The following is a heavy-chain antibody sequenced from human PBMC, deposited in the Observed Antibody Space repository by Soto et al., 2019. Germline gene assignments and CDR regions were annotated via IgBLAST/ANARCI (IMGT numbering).Heavy chain of an antibody. D-gene: IGHD5-12*01. CDR2: IYYSGST. J-gene: IGHJ4*02. CDR3: ARGGDGYNSDY. V-gene: IGHV4-30-4*01. CDR1: GGSISSGVYY. Sequence: SETLSLTCTVSGGSISSGVYYWSWIRQPPGKGLEWIGYIYYSGSTYYNPSLKSRVTISVDTSKNQFSLKLSSVTAADTAVYYCARGGDGYNSDYWGQGTLVTVSS.